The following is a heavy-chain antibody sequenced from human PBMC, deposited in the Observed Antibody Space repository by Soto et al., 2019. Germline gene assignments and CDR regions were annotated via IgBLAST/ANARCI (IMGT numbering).Heavy chain of an antibody. V-gene: IGHV4-30-4*01. D-gene: IGHD6-13*01. CDR1: GRSLSRGDYY. Sequence: SETLSLTCTLSGRSLSRGDYYWSWIRQPPGKGLEWIGYIYYSGSTYYNPSLKSRVTISVDTSKNQFSLKLSSVTAADTAVYYCARERPDGSRLDPRGQGTLVTVS. CDR3: ARERPDGSRLDP. CDR2: IYYSGST. J-gene: IGHJ5*02.